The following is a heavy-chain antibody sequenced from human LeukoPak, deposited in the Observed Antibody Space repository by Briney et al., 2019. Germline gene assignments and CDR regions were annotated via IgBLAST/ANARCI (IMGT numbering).Heavy chain of an antibody. J-gene: IGHJ4*02. CDR1: GYTFTGYY. Sequence: ASVKVSCKASGYTFTGYYMHWVRQAPGQGLEWTGWINPNSGGTNYAQKFQGRVTMTRDTSTTTAYMELSSLRSDDTAVYFCARGATSGIAVAGVSGYWGQGTLVTVSS. CDR3: ARGATSGIAVAGVSGY. D-gene: IGHD6-19*01. CDR2: INPNSGGT. V-gene: IGHV1-2*02.